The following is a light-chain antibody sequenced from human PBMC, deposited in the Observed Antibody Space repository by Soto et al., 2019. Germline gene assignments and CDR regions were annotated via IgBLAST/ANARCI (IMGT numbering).Light chain of an antibody. Sequence: DIQMTQYPSTLSGSVGDRFTITCRASQTISSWLAWYKQKPGKAPKLLSYKASTLKSGVPSRFRGSGSGTELTLTISSLQPDDFETYYCQHYNSYSEAFGQGTKVDIK. CDR3: QHYNSYSEA. J-gene: IGKJ1*01. CDR2: KAS. V-gene: IGKV1-5*03. CDR1: QTISSW.